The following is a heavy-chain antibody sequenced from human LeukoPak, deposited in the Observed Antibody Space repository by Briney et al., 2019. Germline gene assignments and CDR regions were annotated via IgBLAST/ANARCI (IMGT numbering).Heavy chain of an antibody. CDR1: GYTFTSYY. CDR3: ARNYGGSSARPYGMDV. Sequence: ASVKVSCKASGYTFTSYYMHWVRQAPGQGLEWMGIINPSGGSTSHAQKFQGRVTMTRDTSTSTVYMELSSLRSEDTAVYYCARNYGGSSARPYGMDVWGQGTTVTVSS. V-gene: IGHV1-46*01. CDR2: INPSGGST. J-gene: IGHJ6*02. D-gene: IGHD4-23*01.